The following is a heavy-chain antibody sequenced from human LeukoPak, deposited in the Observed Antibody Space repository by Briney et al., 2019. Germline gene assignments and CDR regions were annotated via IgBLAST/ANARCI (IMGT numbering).Heavy chain of an antibody. CDR2: INPNSGGT. D-gene: IGHD3-3*01. J-gene: IGHJ4*02. Sequence: ASVKVSCKASGYAFTGYYMHWVRQAPGQGLEWMGWINPNSGGTNYAQKFQGRVTMTRDTSISTAYMELSRLRSDDTAVYYCARAVEWLLYFDYWGQGTLVTVSS. CDR3: ARAVEWLLYFDY. CDR1: GYAFTGYY. V-gene: IGHV1-2*02.